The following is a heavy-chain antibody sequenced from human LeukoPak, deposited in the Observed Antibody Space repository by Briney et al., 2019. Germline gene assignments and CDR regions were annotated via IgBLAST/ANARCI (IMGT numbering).Heavy chain of an antibody. V-gene: IGHV1-69*04. CDR2: IIPILGIA. CDR3: ARDRGGTTTPDY. J-gene: IGHJ4*02. Sequence: ASVKVSYKASGGTFSSYAIGWVRQAPGQGLEWMGRIIPILGIANYAQKFQGRVTITADKSTSTAYMELSSLRSEDTAVYYCARDRGGTTTPDYWGQGTLVTVSS. CDR1: GGTFSSYA. D-gene: IGHD1-1*01.